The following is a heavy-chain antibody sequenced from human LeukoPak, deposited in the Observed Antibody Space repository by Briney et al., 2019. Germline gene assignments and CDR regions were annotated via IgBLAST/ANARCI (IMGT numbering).Heavy chain of an antibody. Sequence: SETLSLTCGVSGGSITNTNYWTWVRQPPGKGLEWIGEVNLQGSTNYNPSLMGRVAISVDTSESHISLQLTSVTAADTAVYYCAREGGPYRPLDYSGQGTLVTVSS. CDR2: VNLQGST. CDR1: GGSITNTNY. J-gene: IGHJ4*02. V-gene: IGHV4-4*02. CDR3: AREGGPYRPLDY.